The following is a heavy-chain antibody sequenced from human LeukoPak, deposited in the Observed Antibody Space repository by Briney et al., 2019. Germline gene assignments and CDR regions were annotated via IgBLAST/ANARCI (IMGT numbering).Heavy chain of an antibody. V-gene: IGHV4-31*03. CDR1: GGSISSGGYY. J-gene: IGHJ4*02. Sequence: SETLSLTCTVSGGSISSGGYYWSWIRQHPGKGLEWIGYIYYSGSTYYNPSLKSRVTISVDTSKNQFSLKLSSVTAADTAVYYCAGRYLYYFDYWGQGTLVTVSS. CDR2: IYYSGST. D-gene: IGHD1-1*01. CDR3: AGRYLYYFDY.